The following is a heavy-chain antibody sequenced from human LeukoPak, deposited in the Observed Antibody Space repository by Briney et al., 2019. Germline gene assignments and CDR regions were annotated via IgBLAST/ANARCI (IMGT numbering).Heavy chain of an antibody. D-gene: IGHD5-18*01. Sequence: PGGSLRLSCAASGFTFSSYGMSWVRQAPEKGLEWVPAISGSGSSTYYADSVKGRFTISRDNSKNTLYLQMNSLRAEDTAVYYCAKVAGYSYGNPFDYWGQGTLVTVSS. CDR1: GFTFSSYG. CDR3: AKVAGYSYGNPFDY. V-gene: IGHV3-23*01. J-gene: IGHJ4*02. CDR2: ISGSGSST.